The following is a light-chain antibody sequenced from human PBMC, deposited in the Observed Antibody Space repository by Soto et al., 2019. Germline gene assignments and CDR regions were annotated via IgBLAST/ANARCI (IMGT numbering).Light chain of an antibody. J-gene: IGKJ4*01. V-gene: IGKV1-5*03. CDR1: QSISSW. CDR3: QQYNSYL. CDR2: KAS. Sequence: DIQMTQSPSTLSASVGDRVTIICRASQSISSWLAWYQQKPGKAPKLLIYKASSLESGVPSRFSGSGSGTEFTLTISSLQPDDFATYYCQQYNSYLFGGGTKVAI.